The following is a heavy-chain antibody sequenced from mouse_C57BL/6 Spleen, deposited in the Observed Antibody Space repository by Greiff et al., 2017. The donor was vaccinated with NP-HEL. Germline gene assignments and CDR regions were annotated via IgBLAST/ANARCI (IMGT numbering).Heavy chain of an antibody. D-gene: IGHD1-1*01. CDR2: INPNYGTT. CDR1: GYTFTSYG. CDR3: ARYYYGSSYWYFDV. J-gene: IGHJ1*03. V-gene: IGHV1-81*01. Sequence: VQLQQSGAELARPGASVKLSCKASGYTFTSYGISWVKQRTGQGLEWIGVINPNYGTTSYNQKFKGKATLTVDQSSSTAYMQLNSLTSEDSAVYYCARYYYGSSYWYFDVWGTGTTVTVSS.